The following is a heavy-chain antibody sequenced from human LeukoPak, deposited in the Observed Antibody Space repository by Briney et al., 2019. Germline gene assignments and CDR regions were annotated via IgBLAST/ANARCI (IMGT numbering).Heavy chain of an antibody. CDR1: GFTFSSYA. CDR3: ARGSFEYSSSSVDY. Sequence: PGGSLRLSCAASGFTFSSYAMHWVRQAPGKGLEWVAVISYGGSNKYYADSVKGRFTISRDNSKNTLYLQMNSLRAEDTAVYYCARGSFEYSSSSVDYWGQGTLVTVSP. D-gene: IGHD6-6*01. V-gene: IGHV3-30-3*01. J-gene: IGHJ4*02. CDR2: ISYGGSNK.